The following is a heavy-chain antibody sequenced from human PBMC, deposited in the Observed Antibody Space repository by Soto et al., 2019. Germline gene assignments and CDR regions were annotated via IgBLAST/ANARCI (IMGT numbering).Heavy chain of an antibody. D-gene: IGHD3-3*01. CDR3: ARDPHEFWNSYFFDT. J-gene: IGHJ5*02. CDR1: GYPFDTYS. V-gene: IGHV1-18*01. CDR2: ISAYNGQT. Sequence: XSGKVSCNASGYPFDTYSIHLVRQAPGQRPEWMGWISAYNGQTDYAQNFQGRVTMATDTSTNTAHMELRNLRSDDTAVYYCARDPHEFWNSYFFDTWGPGTLVTVSS.